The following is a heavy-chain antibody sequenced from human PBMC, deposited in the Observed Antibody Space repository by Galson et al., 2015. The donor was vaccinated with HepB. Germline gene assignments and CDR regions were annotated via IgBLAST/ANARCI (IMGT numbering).Heavy chain of an antibody. CDR2: IRYDEYEY. J-gene: IGHJ4*02. D-gene: IGHD3-10*01. CDR1: GFSFSDYW. V-gene: IGHV3-7*03. CDR3: VRDRTYKGGNFFDF. Sequence: SLRLSCAASGFSFSDYWMSRIRQAPGKRPEWVANIRYDEYEYYYADFVKGRFTISRDNARNSVFLQMSSLRRDDTAVYYCVRDRTYKGGNFFDFWGQGALVTVSS.